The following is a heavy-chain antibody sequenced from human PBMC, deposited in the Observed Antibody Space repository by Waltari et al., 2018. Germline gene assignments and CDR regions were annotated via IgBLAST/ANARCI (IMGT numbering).Heavy chain of an antibody. V-gene: IGHV3-33*01. Sequence: QVQLVESGGGVVQPGRSLRLSCAASGFTFSSSGLHWVRQAPGKGLEWVAVIWYDGSNKYYADSVKGRFTISRDNSKNTLYLQMNSLRAEDTAVYYCARVVYSSGTYDAFDIWGQGTMVTVSS. CDR2: IWYDGSNK. CDR3: ARVVYSSGTYDAFDI. D-gene: IGHD6-19*01. J-gene: IGHJ3*02. CDR1: GFTFSSSG.